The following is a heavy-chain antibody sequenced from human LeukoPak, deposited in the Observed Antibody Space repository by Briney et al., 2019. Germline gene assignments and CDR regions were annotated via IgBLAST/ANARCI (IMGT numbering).Heavy chain of an antibody. CDR2: ISAYNGNT. CDR3: ARDYWVNYDSSGYNY. J-gene: IGHJ4*02. Sequence: ASVKVSCKASGYTFTGYYMHWVRQAPGQGLEWMGWISAYNGNTNYAQKLQGRVTMTTDTSTSTAYMELRSLRSDDTAVYYCARDYWVNYDSSGYNYWGQGTLVTVSS. CDR1: GYTFTGYY. V-gene: IGHV1-18*04. D-gene: IGHD3-22*01.